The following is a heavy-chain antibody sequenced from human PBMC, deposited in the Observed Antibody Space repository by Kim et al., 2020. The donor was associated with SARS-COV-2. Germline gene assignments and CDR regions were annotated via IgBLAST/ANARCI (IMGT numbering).Heavy chain of an antibody. V-gene: IGHV1-18*04. J-gene: IGHJ4*02. CDR2: INTNNGNT. Sequence: ASVKVSCKASGYTFTSYAISWVRQAPGQGLEWMGWINTNNGNTTYAQRLQGRVTMTTDTSTSTAYMELRSLRADDTAVYYCARDSGGYYGAYWGQGTLFT. CDR3: ARDSGGYYGAY. D-gene: IGHD1-26*01. CDR1: GYTFTSYA.